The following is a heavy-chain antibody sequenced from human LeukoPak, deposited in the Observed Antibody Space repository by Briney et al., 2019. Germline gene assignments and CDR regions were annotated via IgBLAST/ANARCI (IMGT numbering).Heavy chain of an antibody. J-gene: IGHJ6*02. CDR2: INPNSGGT. Sequence: ASVKVSCKASGYTFTGYYMHWVRQAPGQGLEWMGWINPNSGGTNYAQKFQGRVTMTRDTSISTAYMELSRLRSDDTAVYYCAREHEIDRRGYSYGRAPSYSMDVWGQGTTVTVSS. V-gene: IGHV1-2*02. D-gene: IGHD5-18*01. CDR3: AREHEIDRRGYSYGRAPSYSMDV. CDR1: GYTFTGYY.